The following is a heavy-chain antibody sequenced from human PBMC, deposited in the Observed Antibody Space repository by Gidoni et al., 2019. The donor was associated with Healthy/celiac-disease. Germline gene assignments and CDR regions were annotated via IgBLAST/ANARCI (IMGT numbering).Heavy chain of an antibody. CDR3: EREYLGGSYGDGFDI. J-gene: IGHJ3*02. CDR2: ISYDGSNK. CDR1: GFPFSSYA. Sequence: QVQLVESWGGVVQPGRSLRLSWSASGFPFSSYAMHWVRQAPGKGLEWVAVISYDGSNKYYADSVKGRFTISRDNSKNTLYLQMNSLRAEDTAVYYWEREYLGGSYGDGFDIWGQGTMVTVAS. D-gene: IGHD1-26*01. V-gene: IGHV3-30*04.